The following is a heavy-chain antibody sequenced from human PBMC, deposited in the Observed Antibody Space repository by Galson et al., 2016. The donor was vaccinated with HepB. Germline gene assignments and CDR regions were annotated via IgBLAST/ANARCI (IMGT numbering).Heavy chain of an antibody. Sequence: SLRLSCAASGFTFSGHSMSWVRQAPGKGLEWVAVVSGNGGTIYYSDSVKGRFTISRDNSKNTLYLQMNSLRAEDTATYYCAKEMRWLKLGLDYWGQGTRVTVSS. V-gene: IGHV3-23*01. J-gene: IGHJ4*02. CDR2: VSGNGGTI. D-gene: IGHD5-24*01. CDR1: GFTFSGHS. CDR3: AKEMRWLKLGLDY.